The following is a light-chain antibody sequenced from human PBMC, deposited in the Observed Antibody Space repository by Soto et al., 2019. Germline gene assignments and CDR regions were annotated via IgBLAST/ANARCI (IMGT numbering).Light chain of an antibody. CDR1: QSVTNNY. CDR3: QQYDTSPET. J-gene: IGKJ1*01. CDR2: GAS. V-gene: IGKV3-20*01. Sequence: EIVLTQSPGTLSLSPGEKATLSCRASQSVTNNYLAWYQQKPGQAPRILIYGASSRATGIPDRVSGSGSGTDFTLTISRLEPEDFAVYYCQQYDTSPETFGQGTKVESK.